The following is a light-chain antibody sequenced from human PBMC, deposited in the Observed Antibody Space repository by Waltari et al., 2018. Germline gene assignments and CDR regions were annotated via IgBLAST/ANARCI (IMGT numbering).Light chain of an antibody. CDR1: PSVLYSSNNKNY. V-gene: IGKV4-1*01. Sequence: DIVMTQSLDSLAVSLGERATINCKSSPSVLYSSNNKNYLAWYQQKPGQPPKLLIYWASTRESGVPDRFSGSGSGTDFTLTISSLQAEDVAVYYCQQYYSTPYTFGQGTKLEIK. J-gene: IGKJ2*01. CDR2: WAS. CDR3: QQYYSTPYT.